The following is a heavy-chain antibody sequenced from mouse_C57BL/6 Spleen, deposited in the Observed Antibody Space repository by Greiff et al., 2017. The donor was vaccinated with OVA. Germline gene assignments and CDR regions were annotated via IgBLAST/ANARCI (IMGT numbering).Heavy chain of an antibody. CDR1: GYTFTSYW. Sequence: VQLQQPGAELVRPGSSVKLSCKASGYTFTSYWMHWVKQRPIQGLEWIGNIDPSDSETHYNQKFKDKATLTVDKSSSTAYRQLSSLTSEDSAVYYCAREGDYYGSSYVEVDYWGQGTTLTVSS. CDR2: IDPSDSET. J-gene: IGHJ2*01. D-gene: IGHD1-1*01. V-gene: IGHV1-52*01. CDR3: AREGDYYGSSYVEVDY.